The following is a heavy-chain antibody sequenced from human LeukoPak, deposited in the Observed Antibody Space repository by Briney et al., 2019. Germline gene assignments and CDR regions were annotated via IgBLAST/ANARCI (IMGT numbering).Heavy chain of an antibody. CDR2: INPSGGST. J-gene: IGHJ5*02. V-gene: IGHV1-46*01. D-gene: IGHD1-7*01. CDR3: ESSWNLDANWFDP. CDR1: GYTFTSYY. Sequence: GDSVKVSCKASGYTFTSYYMHWVRRAPGQGLEWMGIINPSGGSTSYAQKFQGRVTMTRDTSTSTVYMELSSLRSEDTAVYYCESSWNLDANWFDPWGQGTQATVSS.